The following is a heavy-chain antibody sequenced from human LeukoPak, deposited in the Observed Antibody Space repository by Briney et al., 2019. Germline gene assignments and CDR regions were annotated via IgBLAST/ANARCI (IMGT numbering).Heavy chain of an antibody. CDR3: AKSGDWSSKTFDY. D-gene: IGHD2-21*02. CDR1: GFTFSSYW. V-gene: IGHV3-23*01. J-gene: IGHJ4*02. Sequence: PGGSLRLSCAASGFTFSSYWMSWVRQAPGKGLEWVSTISGNGGTTYYADSVKGRFTISRDNSRNTLYLQINSLRAEDTAVYYCAKSGDWSSKTFDYWGQGTLVTVSS. CDR2: ISGNGGTT.